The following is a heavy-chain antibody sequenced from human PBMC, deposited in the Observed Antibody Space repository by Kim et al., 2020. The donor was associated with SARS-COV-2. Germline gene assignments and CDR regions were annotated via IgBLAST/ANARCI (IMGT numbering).Heavy chain of an antibody. J-gene: IGHJ4*02. CDR3: ARGRSSGYPGD. V-gene: IGHV4-34*01. CDR2: INHSGST. D-gene: IGHD3-22*01. Sequence: SETLSLTCAVYGGSFSGYYWSWIRQPPGKGLEWIGEINHSGSTNYNPSLKSRVTISVDTSKNQFSLKLISVTAADTAVYYCARGRSSGYPGDWGQGTLVTVSS. CDR1: GGSFSGYY.